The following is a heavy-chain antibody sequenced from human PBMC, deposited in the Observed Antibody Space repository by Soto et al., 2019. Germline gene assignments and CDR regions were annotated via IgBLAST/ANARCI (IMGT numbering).Heavy chain of an antibody. D-gene: IGHD3-22*01. V-gene: IGHV2-5*02. J-gene: IGHJ4*02. CDR1: GFSLSTSGVG. CDR3: AHRRFDTRGYYPTAFGY. Sequence: QITLKESGPTLVKPTQTLTLTCTFSGFSLSTSGVGVGWIRQPPGKALEWLALIYWDDDRRYSPSLRGRLTIPKDNSNNQLVLTTTHIEPVDPATYYAAHRRFDTRGYYPTAFGYWCQGTLVTVSS. CDR2: IYWDDDR.